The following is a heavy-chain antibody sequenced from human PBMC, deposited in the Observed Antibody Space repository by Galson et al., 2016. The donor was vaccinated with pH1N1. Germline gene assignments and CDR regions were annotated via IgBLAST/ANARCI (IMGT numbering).Heavy chain of an antibody. D-gene: IGHD4-17*01. Sequence: PALVKPTQTLTLTCTFSGFSLSTSGMCVSWIRQPPGKALEWLALIDWDDDKYYSTSLKTRPTISKDTSKNQVVLTMTNMDPVDTATYYCARFSYGDYVNYFDYWGQGTLVTVSS. CDR3: ARFSYGDYVNYFDY. CDR2: IDWDDDK. CDR1: GFSLSTSGMC. J-gene: IGHJ4*02. V-gene: IGHV2-70*01.